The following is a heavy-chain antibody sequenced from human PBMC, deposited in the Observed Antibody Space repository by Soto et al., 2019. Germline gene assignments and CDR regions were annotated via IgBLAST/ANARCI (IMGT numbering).Heavy chain of an antibody. CDR2: TYFRSKWYS. J-gene: IGHJ4*02. Sequence: QVQLQQPGPGLVKPSQTLSLTCAISGDSVSSNSVTWNWIRQSPSSGLEWLGRTYFRSKWYSDYAESVKSRIVIDPDTSRNQFSLQLNSVTPDDTAVYYCARLIGNSWFIGWGQGSLVTVSS. D-gene: IGHD2-15*01. V-gene: IGHV6-1*01. CDR1: GDSVSSNSVT. CDR3: ARLIGNSWFIG.